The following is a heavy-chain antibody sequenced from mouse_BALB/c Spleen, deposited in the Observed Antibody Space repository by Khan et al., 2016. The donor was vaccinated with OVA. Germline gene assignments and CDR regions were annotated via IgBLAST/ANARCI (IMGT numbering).Heavy chain of an antibody. Sequence: QVQLKQSGAELAKPGASVKMSCKASGYTFTSYWMHWIKQRPGQGLEWIGYINPTSGYTDYNQKFKDKATLTADKSSSTAYMQLSSLTSDASAVDYCARDRIDYWGQGTALTVSS. CDR3: ARDRIDY. CDR2: INPTSGYT. V-gene: IGHV1-7*01. CDR1: GYTFTSYW. J-gene: IGHJ2*01.